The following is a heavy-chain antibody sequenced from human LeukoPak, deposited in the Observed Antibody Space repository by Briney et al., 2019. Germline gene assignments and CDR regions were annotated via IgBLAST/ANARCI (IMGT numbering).Heavy chain of an antibody. J-gene: IGHJ4*02. CDR3: ASAHYDGWYDSDY. V-gene: IGHV1-69*04. CDR1: GGTFSSYA. D-gene: IGHD6-19*01. CDR2: IIPILGIA. Sequence: SVKVSRKASGGTFSSYAISWVRQAPGQGLEWMGRIIPILGIANYAQKFQGRVTITADKSTSTAYMELSSLRSEDTAVYYCASAHYDGWYDSDYWGQGTLVTVSS.